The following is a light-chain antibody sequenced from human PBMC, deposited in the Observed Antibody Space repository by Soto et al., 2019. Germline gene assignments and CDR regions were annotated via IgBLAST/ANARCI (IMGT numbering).Light chain of an antibody. CDR3: QQSYRTPYT. J-gene: IGKJ2*01. Sequence: IQMTQSPSSLSASIGDSVTITCRASQGINTYLNWYQQKPGKAPRLLIYGASSLQSGVPLRFSGSGSGTEFFLTIGSLQPEDFATYSCQQSYRTPYTFGQGTKLEIK. CDR1: QGINTY. V-gene: IGKV1-39*01. CDR2: GAS.